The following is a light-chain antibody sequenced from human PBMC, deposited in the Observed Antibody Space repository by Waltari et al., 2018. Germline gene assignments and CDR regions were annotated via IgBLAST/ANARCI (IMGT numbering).Light chain of an antibody. CDR1: ESVGSNS. CDR3: HHYGTSPWT. V-gene: IGKV3-20*01. Sequence: EIVLTQSPGTMPLSSGERATLPCRASESVGSNSLAWFQHKPGQAPRLLMSGASTRATGVTDRFSGSGSGTDFTLTITRLEPEDFAIYYCHHYGTSPWTFGQGTKLEI. J-gene: IGKJ2*01. CDR2: GAS.